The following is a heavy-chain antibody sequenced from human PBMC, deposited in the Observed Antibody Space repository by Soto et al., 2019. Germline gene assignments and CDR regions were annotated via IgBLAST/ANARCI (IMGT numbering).Heavy chain of an antibody. CDR2: ISDDSSRT. Sequence: EVQLLESGGGLVQPGGSLRLSCAASGFSFSTFEMSWVRQAPGRGLEWVSFISDDSSRTYYADAVKGRFTISRDNSKYTLYLQMNSLTAEDTAVYACVKGGWLDFWGQGTLVTGSS. D-gene: IGHD3-16*01. CDR3: VKGGWLDF. J-gene: IGHJ5*01. CDR1: GFSFSTFE. V-gene: IGHV3-23*01.